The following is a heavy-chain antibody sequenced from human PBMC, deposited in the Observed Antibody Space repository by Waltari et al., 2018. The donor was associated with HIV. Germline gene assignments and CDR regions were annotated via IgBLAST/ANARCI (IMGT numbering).Heavy chain of an antibody. D-gene: IGHD5-18*01. J-gene: IGHJ6*02. Sequence: VQVVESGGGLVLPGGSLRLSCEGSGFNINGNYMSWVSQPPGEGVEWFVMMYNGGGTKYTDAVKGRVIIAGDNSKNTILLKMNRLRIEDTAVYYCASLPRAPDTGFGMDVWGQGTTVTVSS. CDR1: GFNINGNY. CDR2: MYNGGGT. V-gene: IGHV3-66*01. CDR3: ASLPRAPDTGFGMDV.